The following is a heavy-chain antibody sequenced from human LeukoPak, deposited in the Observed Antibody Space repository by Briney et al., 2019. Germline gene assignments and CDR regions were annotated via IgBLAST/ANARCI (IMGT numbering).Heavy chain of an antibody. Sequence: SETLSLTCIVSGDSISSHYWNWIRQPPGKGLIHYGGTTNYLPSLKSRISISVDTSKTQFSLTLTSVTAADTAVYYCAKSNGYGLIDIWGQGTMVTVSS. CDR1: GDSISSHY. CDR2: IHYGGTT. V-gene: IGHV4-59*11. CDR3: AKSNGYGLIDI. J-gene: IGHJ3*02. D-gene: IGHD3-22*01.